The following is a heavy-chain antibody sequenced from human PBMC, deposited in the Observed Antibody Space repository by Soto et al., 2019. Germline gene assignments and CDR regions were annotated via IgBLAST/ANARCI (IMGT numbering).Heavy chain of an antibody. CDR2: ISAYNGNT. J-gene: IGHJ3*02. D-gene: IGHD3-3*01. V-gene: IGHV1-18*01. CDR1: GYTFTSYG. Sequence: ASVKVSCKASGYTFTSYGISWVRQAPGQGLEWMGWISAYNGNTNYAQKLQGRVTMTTDTSTSTAYMELRSLRSDDTAVYYCARQVGRDYDFWSGYPRINDAFDIWGQGTMVTVSS. CDR3: ARQVGRDYDFWSGYPRINDAFDI.